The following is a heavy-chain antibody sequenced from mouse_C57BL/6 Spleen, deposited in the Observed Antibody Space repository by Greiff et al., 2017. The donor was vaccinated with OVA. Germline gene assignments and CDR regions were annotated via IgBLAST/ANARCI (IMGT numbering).Heavy chain of an antibody. CDR2: ISGGGGNT. CDR1: GFTFSSYT. Sequence: EVKLVESGGGLVKPGGSLKLSCAASGFTFSSYTMSWVRQTPEKRLEWVATISGGGGNTYYPDSVKGRFTISRDNAKNTLYLQMSSLRSEDTALYYCARHPHYYGIAWFAYWGQGTLVTVSA. J-gene: IGHJ3*01. CDR3: ARHPHYYGIAWFAY. D-gene: IGHD1-1*01. V-gene: IGHV5-9*01.